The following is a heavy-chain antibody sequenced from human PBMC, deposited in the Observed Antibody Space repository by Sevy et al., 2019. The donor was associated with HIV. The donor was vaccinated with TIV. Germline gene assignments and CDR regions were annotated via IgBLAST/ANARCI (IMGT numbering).Heavy chain of an antibody. CDR2: ISDTGTST. D-gene: IGHD7-27*01. Sequence: GGSLRLSCAASGFTFSTYSMTWVRQAPRKGLEWVSAISDTGTSTYYTDSVEGRFTISRDNSKSTLFLHMNSLRAEETAIYYCAKFAGDFPHFDFWGLGTLVTVSS. V-gene: IGHV3-23*01. J-gene: IGHJ4*02. CDR3: AKFAGDFPHFDF. CDR1: GFTFSTYS.